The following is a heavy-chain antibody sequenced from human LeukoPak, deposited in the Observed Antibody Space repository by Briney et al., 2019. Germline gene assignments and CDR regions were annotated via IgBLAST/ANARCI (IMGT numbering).Heavy chain of an antibody. V-gene: IGHV3-11*06. Sequence: GVSLRLSWAASVYTFSDYYMSWIRKAPWKGLEWVSYISSSSSYTNYADSVKGRFTISRDNAKNSLYLQMNSLRAEDTAVYYCARGDIIEQFDYWAREPWSPSPQ. D-gene: IGHD5-12*01. CDR1: VYTFSDYY. CDR3: ARGDIIEQFDY. J-gene: IGHJ4*02. CDR2: ISSSSSYT.